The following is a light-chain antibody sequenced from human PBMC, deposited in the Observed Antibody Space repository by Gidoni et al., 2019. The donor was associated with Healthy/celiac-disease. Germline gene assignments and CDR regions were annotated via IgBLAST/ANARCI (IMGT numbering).Light chain of an antibody. CDR3: QQSYSNPDA. V-gene: IGKV1-39*01. CDR1: QSISSY. CDR2: AAS. Sequence: IQRSQTLSSLSASVGDRVTITCLASQSISSYLNWYQQKPGKAPKLLIYAASSLQSGVPSRFSGSGSGTDFTLTISSLQPEDFATYYCQQSYSNPDAFGQGTKLEIK. J-gene: IGKJ2*01.